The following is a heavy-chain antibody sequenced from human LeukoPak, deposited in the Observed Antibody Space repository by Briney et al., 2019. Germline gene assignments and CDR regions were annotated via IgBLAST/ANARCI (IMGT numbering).Heavy chain of an antibody. CDR3: ARDDDYYDSSGYYYDYFDY. J-gene: IGHJ4*02. CDR1: GYTFTGYY. V-gene: IGHV1-2*02. Sequence: ASVKVSCKASGYTFTGYYMHWVRQAPGQGLEWMGWINPNSGCTNYAQKFQGRVTMTRDTSISTAYLELSRLRSDDTAVYYCARDDDYYDSSGYYYDYFDYWGQGTLVTVSS. D-gene: IGHD3-22*01. CDR2: INPNSGCT.